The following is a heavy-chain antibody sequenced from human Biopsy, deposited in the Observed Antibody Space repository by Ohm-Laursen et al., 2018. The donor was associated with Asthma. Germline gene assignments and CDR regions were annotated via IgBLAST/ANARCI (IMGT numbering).Heavy chain of an antibody. Sequence: SLRLSCAASGFSFDDCAMHWVRQAPGKGLEWVSSISWNSGNIDYADSVRGRFTISRDNAKNSLYLQMQSLRPEDTAFYYCAKSADYYDSTDYLDFWGRGTLVTVSS. J-gene: IGHJ4*01. CDR1: GFSFDDCA. D-gene: IGHD3-22*01. CDR2: ISWNSGNI. CDR3: AKSADYYDSTDYLDF. V-gene: IGHV3-9*01.